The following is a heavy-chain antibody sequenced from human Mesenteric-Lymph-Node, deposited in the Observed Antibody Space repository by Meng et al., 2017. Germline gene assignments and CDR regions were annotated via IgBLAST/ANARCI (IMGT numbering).Heavy chain of an antibody. CDR1: GGSISNSDYY. CDR2: IYYTGST. J-gene: IGHJ4*02. V-gene: IGHV4-30-4*01. CDR3: ARGPTTYFDY. Sequence: QGPRQEPGPGLVKPSQTRSLTCTVSGGSISNSDYYWSWIRQPPGKGLEWIGYIYYTGSTFYNPSLKSRVTISVDTSKNQFSLKLSSVTAADTAVYYCARGPTTYFDYWGQGTLVTVSS. D-gene: IGHD4-17*01.